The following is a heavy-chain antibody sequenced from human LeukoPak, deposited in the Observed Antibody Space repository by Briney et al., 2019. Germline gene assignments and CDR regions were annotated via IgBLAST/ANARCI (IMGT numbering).Heavy chain of an antibody. CDR2: ISGSGGST. CDR1: GFTFSSYA. V-gene: IGHV3-23*01. CDR3: AKDASYHSSSVHFDY. J-gene: IGHJ4*02. D-gene: IGHD6-6*01. Sequence: GGSLRLSCAASGFTFSSYAMSWVRQAPGKGLEWVSAISGSGGSTYYADSVKGRFTISRGNSKNTLYLQMNSLRAEDTAVYYCAKDASYHSSSVHFDYWGQGTLVTVPS.